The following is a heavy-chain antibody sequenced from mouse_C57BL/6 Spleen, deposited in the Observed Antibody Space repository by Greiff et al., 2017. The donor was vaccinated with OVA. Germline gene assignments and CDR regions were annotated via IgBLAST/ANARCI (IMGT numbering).Heavy chain of an antibody. CDR1: GYAFSSSW. V-gene: IGHV1-82*01. CDR3: ASSFYGSSYGFAY. D-gene: IGHD1-1*01. CDR2: IYPGDGDT. J-gene: IGHJ3*01. Sequence: VQLQQSGPELVKPGASVKISCKASGYAFSSSWMNWVKQRPGKGLEWIGRIYPGDGDTNYNGKFKGKATLTADKPSSTAYMQLSSLTSEDSAVYFCASSFYGSSYGFAYWGQGTLVTVSA.